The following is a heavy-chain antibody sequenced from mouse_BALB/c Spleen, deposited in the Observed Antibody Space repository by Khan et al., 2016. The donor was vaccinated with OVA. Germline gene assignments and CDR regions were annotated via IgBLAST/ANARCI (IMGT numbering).Heavy chain of an antibody. CDR3: SRGGDYYGTPCDY. D-gene: IGHD1-1*01. CDR2: LTVTSDTSGA. CDR1: GFTFSYYR. V-gene: IGHV13-2*02. Sequence: VQLVETGGGLVRPGNSLKLSCVTSGFTFSYYRMHWLRQFPGKRLEWIAVLTVTSDTSGANYAESVKGRFTISRDDSKSSVSLQLHILREEDSATDDCSRGGDYYGTPCDYWGQGSTLTVSA. J-gene: IGHJ2*01.